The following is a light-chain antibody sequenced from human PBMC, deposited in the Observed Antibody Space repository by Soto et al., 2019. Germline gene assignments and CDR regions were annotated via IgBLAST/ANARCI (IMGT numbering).Light chain of an antibody. CDR3: QTWGTGTVV. CDR1: SGHSSYA. Sequence: QLVLTQSPSASASLGASVKPTCTLSSGHSSYAIAWHQQQPEKGPRYLMKLNSDGSHSKGDGIPDRFSGSSSGAERYLTISSLQSEDEADYYCQTWGTGTVVFGGGTKL. V-gene: IGLV4-69*01. J-gene: IGLJ2*01. CDR2: LNSDGSH.